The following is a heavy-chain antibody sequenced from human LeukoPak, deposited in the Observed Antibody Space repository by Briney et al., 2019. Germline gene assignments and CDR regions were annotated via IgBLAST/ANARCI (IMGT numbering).Heavy chain of an antibody. CDR1: GYTFTDYY. V-gene: IGHV1-2*06. CDR2: INPNSGGT. Sequence: ASVKVSCKASGYTFTDYYMHWVRQAPGQGLEWMGRINPNSGGTNYAQKFQARVTMTRDTSISTAYLELSRLRSDDTALYYCARAAYYYDGSGYYLGDWGQGTLVTVSS. D-gene: IGHD3-22*01. J-gene: IGHJ4*02. CDR3: ARAAYYYDGSGYYLGD.